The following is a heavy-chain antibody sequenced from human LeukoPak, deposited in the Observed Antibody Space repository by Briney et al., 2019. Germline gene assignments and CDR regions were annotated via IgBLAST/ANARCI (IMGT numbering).Heavy chain of an antibody. CDR1: GFTFSSYS. J-gene: IGHJ5*02. Sequence: GGSLRLSCAASGFTFSSYSMNWVRQAPGKGLEWVSPISSSSSYIYYADSVKGRFTISRDNAKNSLYLQMNSLRAEDTAVYYCARDLALVVTYNWFDPWGQGTLVTVSS. V-gene: IGHV3-21*01. CDR2: ISSSSSYI. CDR3: ARDLALVVTYNWFDP. D-gene: IGHD3-22*01.